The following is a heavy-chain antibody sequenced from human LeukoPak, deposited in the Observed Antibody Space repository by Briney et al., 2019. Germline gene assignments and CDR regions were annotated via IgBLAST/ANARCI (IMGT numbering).Heavy chain of an antibody. CDR3: TTGANCSSTSCSLDY. D-gene: IGHD2-2*01. Sequence: GGSLRLSCAASGFTFSNAWMSWVRQAPGKGLEWVGRIKSKTDGGTTDYAAPVKGRFTISRDDSKNTLYLQMNSLKTEDTAVYYCTTGANCSSTSCSLDYWGQGTLVTVSS. V-gene: IGHV3-15*01. CDR2: IKSKTDGGTT. CDR1: GFTFSNAW. J-gene: IGHJ4*02.